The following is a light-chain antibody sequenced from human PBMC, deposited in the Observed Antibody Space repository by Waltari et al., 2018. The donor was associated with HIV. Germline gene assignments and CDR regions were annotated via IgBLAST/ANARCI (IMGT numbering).Light chain of an antibody. V-gene: IGLV2-23*02. CDR2: EVT. CDR3: CSYAGSSAFV. CDR1: SSDVGRYNL. Sequence: QSALTQPASVSGSPGQSHTISCTGPSSDVGRYNLVAWYQHHPGKAPKLMIFEVTTRPSGVSNRFSGSKSGNTASLTISGLQADDEADYYCCSYAGSSAFVFGTGTKVTVL. J-gene: IGLJ1*01.